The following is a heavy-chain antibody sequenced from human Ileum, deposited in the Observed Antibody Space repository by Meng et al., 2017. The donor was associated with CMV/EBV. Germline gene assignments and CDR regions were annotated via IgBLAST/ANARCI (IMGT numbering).Heavy chain of an antibody. J-gene: IGHJ2*01. CDR1: GYRFTNYW. CDR3: ATTYNSSGPRGLWYFDL. V-gene: IGHV5-51*01. Sequence: GESLKISCKGSGYRFTNYWIGWVRQMSGKGLEWMGTIYPADSDTRYSTSFQGQVTISADRSVNTAYLQWSSLKASDSAMYYCATTYNSSGPRGLWYFDLWGHGALVTVSS. CDR2: IYPADSDT. D-gene: IGHD3-22*01.